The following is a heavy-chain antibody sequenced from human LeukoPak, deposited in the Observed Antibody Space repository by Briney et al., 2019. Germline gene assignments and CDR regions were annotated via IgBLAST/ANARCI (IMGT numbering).Heavy chain of an antibody. D-gene: IGHD3-10*01. CDR1: GFIFSNYE. J-gene: IGHJ6*03. Sequence: GGSLRLSCEASGFIFSNYEMKWVRQAPGKGLEWVSYISYSGSTIYYTESVKGRFTISRDNAKNSLYLQMNSLRAEDTAVYYCARGKGKQYYYYYMDVWGKGTTVTVSS. CDR3: ARGKGKQYYYYYMDV. CDR2: ISYSGSTI. V-gene: IGHV3-48*03.